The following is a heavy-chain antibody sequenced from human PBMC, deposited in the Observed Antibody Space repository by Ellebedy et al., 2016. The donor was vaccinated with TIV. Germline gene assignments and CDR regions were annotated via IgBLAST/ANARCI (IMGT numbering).Heavy chain of an antibody. J-gene: IGHJ4*02. V-gene: IGHV4-39*01. CDR3: ASWNYFVWTNDYSPFDY. CDR2: LYSTGRT. CDR1: GDSITSDSYS. Sequence: SETLSLXCTVSGDSITSDSYSWGWIRQPPGKGMEWIGSLYSTGRTYYNPSLRSRVSISVDTSKNQFSLRLNSVTAADTAVYYCASWNYFVWTNDYSPFDYWGQGSLVTVSS. D-gene: IGHD2-8*01.